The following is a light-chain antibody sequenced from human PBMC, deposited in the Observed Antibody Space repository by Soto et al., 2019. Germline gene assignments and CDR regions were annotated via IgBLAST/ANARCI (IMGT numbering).Light chain of an antibody. Sequence: EIVLTQSPGTLSLSPGERATLSCRASQSVSSSYLVWHQQKPGQAPRLLIYGTSRRAPGVPARFIGSGSGTAFTLTIDIVEPEDYAIYYCQQRSDWRWTFGQGAKVDIK. CDR1: QSVSSSY. V-gene: IGKV3D-20*02. CDR2: GTS. J-gene: IGKJ1*01. CDR3: QQRSDWRWT.